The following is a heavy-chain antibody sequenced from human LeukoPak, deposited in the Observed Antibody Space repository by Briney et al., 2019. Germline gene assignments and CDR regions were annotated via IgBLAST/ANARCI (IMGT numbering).Heavy chain of an antibody. V-gene: IGHV3-21*01. CDR2: ISSSSSYI. CDR3: ARVRAGIQLWVKPADY. D-gene: IGHD5-18*01. J-gene: IGHJ4*02. Sequence: GGSLRLSCAASGFTFSSYSMNGVRQAPGKGLEWVSSISSSSSYIYYADSVKGRFTISRDNAKNSLYLQMNSLRAEDTAVYYCARVRAGIQLWVKPADYWGQGTLVTVSS. CDR1: GFTFSSYS.